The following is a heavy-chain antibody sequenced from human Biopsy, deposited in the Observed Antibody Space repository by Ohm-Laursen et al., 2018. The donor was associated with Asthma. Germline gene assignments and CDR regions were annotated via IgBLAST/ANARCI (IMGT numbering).Heavy chain of an antibody. D-gene: IGHD1-26*01. CDR1: GFSLSTSGGG. CDR2: IYWDDDK. J-gene: IGHJ4*02. CDR3: VHTLVGLKAFDF. Sequence: PTQTLTLTCTFSGFSLSTSGGGVGWIRQPPGKALEWLGNIYWDDDKRYSPSLQSRLTITRDTPKDQVVLTMTNMGPVDTGTYYCVHTLVGLKAFDFWGQGTLDTVSS. V-gene: IGHV2-5*02.